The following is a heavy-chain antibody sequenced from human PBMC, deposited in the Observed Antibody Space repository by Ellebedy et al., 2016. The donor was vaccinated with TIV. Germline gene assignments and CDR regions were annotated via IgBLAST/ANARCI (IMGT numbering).Heavy chain of an antibody. Sequence: LRLXCTVSGGSISSGGYYWSWIRQHPGKGLEWIGYIYYSGSTYYNPSLKSRVTISVDTSKNQFSLKLSSVIAADTAVYYCARAPVGALEVDWGQGTLVTVSS. D-gene: IGHD1-26*01. V-gene: IGHV4-31*03. CDR1: GGSISSGGYY. J-gene: IGHJ4*02. CDR3: ARAPVGALEVD. CDR2: IYYSGST.